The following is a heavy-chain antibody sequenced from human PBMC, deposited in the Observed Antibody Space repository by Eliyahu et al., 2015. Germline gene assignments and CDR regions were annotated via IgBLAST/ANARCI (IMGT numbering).Heavy chain of an antibody. Sequence: EWMGWMNPNSGNTGYAQKFQGRVTMSRNTSISTAYMELSSLRSEDTAVYYCARGLLLNEITIFGVVTQNYYGMDVWGKGTTVTVSS. CDR3: ARGLLLNEITIFGVVTQNYYGMDV. J-gene: IGHJ6*04. D-gene: IGHD3-3*01. CDR2: MNPNSGNT. V-gene: IGHV1-8*01.